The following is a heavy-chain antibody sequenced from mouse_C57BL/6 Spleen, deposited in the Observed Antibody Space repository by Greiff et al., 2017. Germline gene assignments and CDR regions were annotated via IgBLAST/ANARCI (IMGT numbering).Heavy chain of an antibody. V-gene: IGHV1-64*01. Sequence: QVQLQQPGAELVKPGASVKLSCKASGYTFTSYWMHWVKQRPGQGLEWIGMIHPNSGSTNYNEKFKSKATLTVDKSSSTAYMQLSSLTSEDSAVYYCARAPNYGSSYGYFDVWGTGTTVTVSS. CDR1: GYTFTSYW. D-gene: IGHD1-1*01. CDR2: IHPNSGST. J-gene: IGHJ1*03. CDR3: ARAPNYGSSYGYFDV.